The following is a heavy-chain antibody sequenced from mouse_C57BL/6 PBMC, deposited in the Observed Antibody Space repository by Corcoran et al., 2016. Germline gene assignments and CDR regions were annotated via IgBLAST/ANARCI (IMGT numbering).Heavy chain of an antibody. Sequence: EVQLQQSGPELVKPGASVKISCKASGYTFTDYYMNWVKQSHGKSLEWIGDINPNNGGTSYNQKFKGKATLTVDKSSSTAYMELRSLTSEDSAVYYCARSGLFHAMDYWGQGTSVTVSS. V-gene: IGHV1-26*01. CDR1: GYTFTDYY. D-gene: IGHD1-1*01. CDR2: INPNNGGT. CDR3: ARSGLFHAMDY. J-gene: IGHJ4*01.